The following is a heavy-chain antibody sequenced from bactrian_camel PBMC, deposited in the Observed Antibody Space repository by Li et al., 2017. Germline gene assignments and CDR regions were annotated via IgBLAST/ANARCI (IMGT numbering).Heavy chain of an antibody. J-gene: IGHJ4*01. V-gene: IGHV3S25*01. Sequence: QLVESGGGPVKVGGSLSLSCAISGYTRNIDCMGWFRQAPGKEREGVAAMYDGGASTYHDDSVRGRFTISQDNANNVVYLEMKNLEPEDTAMYYCAARRWSDCHGLNPAVFTFWGPGTQVTVS. CDR2: MYDGGAST. D-gene: IGHD2*01. CDR3: AARRWSDCHGLNPAVFTF. CDR1: GYTRNIDC.